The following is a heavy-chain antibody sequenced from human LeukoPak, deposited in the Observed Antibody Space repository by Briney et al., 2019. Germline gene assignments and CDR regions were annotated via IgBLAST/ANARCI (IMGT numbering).Heavy chain of an antibody. J-gene: IGHJ4*02. D-gene: IGHD1-26*01. CDR3: ARGATDSKEWELPDGDY. CDR1: GFTFSSYE. Sequence: GGSLRLSCVASGFTFSSYEMNWVRQAPGKGLEWVSYISSSGSTIYYADSVKGRFTISRDNTKNSLYLQMNSLRAEDTAVYYCARGATDSKEWELPDGDYWGQGTLATVSS. V-gene: IGHV3-48*03. CDR2: ISSSGSTI.